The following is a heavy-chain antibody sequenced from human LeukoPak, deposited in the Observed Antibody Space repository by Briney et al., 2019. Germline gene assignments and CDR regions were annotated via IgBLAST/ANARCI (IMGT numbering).Heavy chain of an antibody. CDR2: MNQDGSGK. D-gene: IGHD3-22*01. J-gene: IGHJ4*02. CDR3: ARGLNYYGSSGYYAY. CDR1: GFTFSNYW. Sequence: GGSLSLSCSASGFTFSNYWMNWIRQAPGKGLEWVANMNQDGSGKYYVDSVKGRFTISRDNSKNTLYLQMNSLRAEDTAVYYCARGLNYYGSSGYYAYWGQGTLVTVSS. V-gene: IGHV3-7*04.